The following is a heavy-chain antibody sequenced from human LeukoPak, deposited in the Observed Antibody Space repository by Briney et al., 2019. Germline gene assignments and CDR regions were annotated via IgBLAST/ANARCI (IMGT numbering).Heavy chain of an antibody. Sequence: ASVKVSCKASGYTFTSYGISWVRQAPGQGLEWMGWINTNTGNPTYAQGFTGRFVFSLDTSVSTAYLQISSLKAEDTAVYYCARDSSSWYDAFDIWGQGTVVTVSS. D-gene: IGHD6-13*01. J-gene: IGHJ3*02. V-gene: IGHV7-4-1*02. CDR1: GYTFTSYG. CDR2: INTNTGNP. CDR3: ARDSSSWYDAFDI.